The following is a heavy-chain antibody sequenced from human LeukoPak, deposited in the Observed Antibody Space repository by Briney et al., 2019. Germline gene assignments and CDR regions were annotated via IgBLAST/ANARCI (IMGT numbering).Heavy chain of an antibody. J-gene: IGHJ4*02. V-gene: IGHV3-7*01. Sequence: PGGSLRLSCPPSGFTFSSNWMSWVRQAPGKGLEWVANIKQDGSEKYYVDSVKGRFTISRDNAKNSLYLQMNSLRAEDTAVYYCAREPPRDLHYDFWSGKPGFWGQGTLVTVSS. CDR1: GFTFSSNW. D-gene: IGHD3-3*01. CDR3: AREPPRDLHYDFWSGKPGF. CDR2: IKQDGSEK.